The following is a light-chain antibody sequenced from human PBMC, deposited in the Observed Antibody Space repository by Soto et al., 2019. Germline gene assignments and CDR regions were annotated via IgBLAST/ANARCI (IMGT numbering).Light chain of an antibody. CDR2: QAS. V-gene: IGKV1-5*03. CDR1: QTINRW. J-gene: IGKJ1*01. Sequence: DIQMTQSPFTLSASLADRVTITCRASQTINRWLAWYQQKPGKAPKLLIYQASTVETGVPSRFSGSGSGTEFTLTISSLQPDDFATYYCQQYKRFWTFGQGTKVDIK. CDR3: QQYKRFWT.